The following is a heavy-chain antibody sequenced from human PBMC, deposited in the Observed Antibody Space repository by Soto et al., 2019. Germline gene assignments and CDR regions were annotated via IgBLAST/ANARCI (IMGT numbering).Heavy chain of an antibody. CDR1: GGTFSSYA. CDR2: IIPIFGTA. J-gene: IGHJ4*02. D-gene: IGHD3-22*01. Sequence: QVQLVQSGAEVKKPGSSVKVSCKASGGTFSSYAISWVRQAPGQGLEWMGGIIPIFGTANYAQKFQGRVKINAEESTSKAYMELSSLRSEDTAVYYCASDALSSGYAEGVDYWGQGTLVTVSS. V-gene: IGHV1-69*01. CDR3: ASDALSSGYAEGVDY.